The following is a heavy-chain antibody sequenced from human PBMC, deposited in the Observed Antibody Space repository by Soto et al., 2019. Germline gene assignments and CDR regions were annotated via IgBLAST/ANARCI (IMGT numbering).Heavy chain of an antibody. V-gene: IGHV4-39*01. CDR2: IYYSGST. CDR1: GGSISSSSYY. Sequence: QLQLQESGPGLVKPSETLSLTCTVSGGSISSSSYYWGWIRQPPGKGLEWIGSIYYSGSTYYNPSLKSRVTISVDTSKNQCSLKLSSVTAADTAVYYCAITGTLITVNRFDPWGQGTLVTVSS. D-gene: IGHD7-27*01. CDR3: AITGTLITVNRFDP. J-gene: IGHJ5*02.